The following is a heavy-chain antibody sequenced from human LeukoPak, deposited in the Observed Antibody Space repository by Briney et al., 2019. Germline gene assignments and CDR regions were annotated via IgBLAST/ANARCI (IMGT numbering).Heavy chain of an antibody. CDR3: AKDDSSGSYYNWFDP. Sequence: PGGSLRLSCAASGFTFSSYGMHWVRQAPGKGLEWVAVISYDGSNKYYADSVKGRFTISRDNSKNTLYLQMNSLRAEDTAVYYCAKDDSSGSYYNWFDPWGQGTLVTVSS. J-gene: IGHJ5*02. V-gene: IGHV3-30*18. CDR2: ISYDGSNK. D-gene: IGHD3-10*01. CDR1: GFTFSSYG.